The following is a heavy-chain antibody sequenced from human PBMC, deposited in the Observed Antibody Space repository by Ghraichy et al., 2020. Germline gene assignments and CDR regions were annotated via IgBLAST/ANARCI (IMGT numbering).Heavy chain of an antibody. V-gene: IGHV3-13*01. J-gene: IGHJ2*01. Sequence: GGSLRLSCSASGFSFSGYDMHWVRQATGKGLEWVSAIGTAGDTYYPDSVKGRFTISRDNAKNSLYLQMNSLSAGDTAVYHCARDPFPLYGSGGYFDLWGRGALVTVSS. CDR1: GFSFSGYD. CDR3: ARDPFPLYGSGGYFDL. CDR2: IGTAGDT. D-gene: IGHD3-10*01.